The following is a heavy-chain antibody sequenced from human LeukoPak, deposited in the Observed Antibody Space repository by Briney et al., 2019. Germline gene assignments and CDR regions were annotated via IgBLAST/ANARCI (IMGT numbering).Heavy chain of an antibody. CDR2: IKHDESER. Sequence: GGSLRLSCAVSGFSFGSYWMSWVRQAPGKGLEWVANIKHDESERYYVDSVKGRFTISRDNAKNSLYLQMNSLRAEDTAVYYCARGDGRSSFLPAYWGQGTLVTVSS. D-gene: IGHD6-13*01. V-gene: IGHV3-7*01. J-gene: IGHJ4*02. CDR1: GFSFGSYW. CDR3: ARGDGRSSFLPAY.